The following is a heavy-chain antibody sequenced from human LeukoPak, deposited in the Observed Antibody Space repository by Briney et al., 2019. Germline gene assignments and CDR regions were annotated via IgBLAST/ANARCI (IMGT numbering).Heavy chain of an antibody. J-gene: IGHJ4*02. V-gene: IGHV1-69*01. CDR3: ARGGSVTSATSFDY. D-gene: IGHD3-10*01. CDR2: IIPIFGTA. Sequence: SVEVSFKASGGPFSSYAISWVRQAPGQGVEWMGGIIPIFGTANYAQKFQGRVTITADEATSTAYMELSSLRSEDTAAYYCARGGSVTSATSFDYWGQGTLVTVSS. CDR1: GGPFSSYA.